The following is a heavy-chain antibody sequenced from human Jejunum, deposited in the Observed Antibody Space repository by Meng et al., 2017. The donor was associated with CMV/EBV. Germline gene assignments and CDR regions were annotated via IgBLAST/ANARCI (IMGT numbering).Heavy chain of an antibody. V-gene: IGHV3-23*03. J-gene: IGHJ6*02. Sequence: WVRQAPGKGLEWVSTIYSGGSTYYGDSVRGRFTISRDNSKDTLSLEMHSLTAADTAVYYCAKVLRTPQRGSKTIWSKIPYYYGMDVWGQGTTVTVSS. CDR3: AKVLRTPQRGSKTIWSKIPYYYGMDV. D-gene: IGHD3-10*01. CDR2: IYSGGST.